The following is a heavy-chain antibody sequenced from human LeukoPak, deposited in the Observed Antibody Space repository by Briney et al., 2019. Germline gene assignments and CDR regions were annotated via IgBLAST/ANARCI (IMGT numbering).Heavy chain of an antibody. Sequence: SETLSLTCAVSGGSISSSSYSWGWIRQPPGKGLEWIGSIYYSGSTYYNPSLKSRVTISVDTSKNQFSLKLSSVTAADTAVYYCASHGYSYGVNFDYWGQGTLVTVSS. CDR2: IYYSGST. CDR3: ASHGYSYGVNFDY. J-gene: IGHJ4*02. D-gene: IGHD5-18*01. V-gene: IGHV4-39*01. CDR1: GGSISSSSYS.